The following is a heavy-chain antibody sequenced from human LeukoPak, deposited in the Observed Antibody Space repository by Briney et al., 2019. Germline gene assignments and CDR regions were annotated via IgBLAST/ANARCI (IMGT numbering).Heavy chain of an antibody. Sequence: ASVKVSCKASGGTFSSYAISWVRQAPGQGVEWMGGIIPIFGTANYAQKFQGRVTITTDESTSTAYMELSSLRSEDTAVYYCARGNYSGYYYYSGEDYWGQGTLVTVSS. CDR1: GGTFSSYA. CDR3: ARGNYSGYYYYSGEDY. V-gene: IGHV1-69*05. D-gene: IGHD3-22*01. J-gene: IGHJ4*02. CDR2: IIPIFGTA.